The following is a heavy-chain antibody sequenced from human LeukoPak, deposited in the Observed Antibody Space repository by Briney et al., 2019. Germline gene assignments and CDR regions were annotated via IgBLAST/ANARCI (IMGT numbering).Heavy chain of an antibody. V-gene: IGHV4-39*01. D-gene: IGHD4-17*01. CDR3: ASLYGDYVDFDY. Sequence: PSQTLSLTCTVSGGSISSSSYYWGWIRQPPGKGLEWIGSIYYSGSTYYNPSLKSRVTISVDTSKNQFSLKLSSVTAADTAVYYCASLYGDYVDFDYWGQGTLVTVSS. CDR2: IYYSGST. CDR1: GGSISSSSYY. J-gene: IGHJ4*02.